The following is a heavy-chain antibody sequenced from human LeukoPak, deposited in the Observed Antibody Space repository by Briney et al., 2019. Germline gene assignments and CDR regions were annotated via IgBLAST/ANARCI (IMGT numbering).Heavy chain of an antibody. CDR2: ISGSGGGT. Sequence: GGSLRLSCAASGFTFSSYAMSWVRQAPGKGLEWVSAISGSGGGTYYADSVKGRFTISRDNSKNTLYLQMNSLRAEDTAVYYCAKDRVPITMIVVVTYFDYWGQGTLVTVSS. V-gene: IGHV3-23*01. CDR3: AKDRVPITMIVVVTYFDY. CDR1: GFTFSSYA. J-gene: IGHJ4*02. D-gene: IGHD3-22*01.